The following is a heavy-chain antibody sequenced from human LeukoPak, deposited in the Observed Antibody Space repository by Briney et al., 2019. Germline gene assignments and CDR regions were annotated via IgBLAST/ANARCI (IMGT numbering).Heavy chain of an antibody. D-gene: IGHD4-17*01. Sequence: SVKVSCKASGYTFTGYGISWVRQAPGQGLEWMGGIIPIFGTANYAQKFQGRVTITADESTSTAYMELSSLRSEDTAVYYCARLHDYGDYRPFDYWGQGTLVTVSS. J-gene: IGHJ4*02. CDR3: ARLHDYGDYRPFDY. CDR2: IIPIFGTA. V-gene: IGHV1-69*13. CDR1: GYTFTGYG.